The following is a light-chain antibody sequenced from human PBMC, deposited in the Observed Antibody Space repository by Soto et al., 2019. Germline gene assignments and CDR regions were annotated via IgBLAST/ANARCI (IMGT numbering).Light chain of an antibody. V-gene: IGLV1-44*01. CDR1: SSNIGSNA. CDR3: AAWDDSLNGLV. Sequence: QSVLTQPPSASGTPGQRVTISCSGSSSNIGSNAVNWYQQLPGTAPKLLIHSNDQRPSGVPDRVSGSKSGTSASLAISGLQSEDEADYYCAAWDDSLNGLVFGTGTKVPS. J-gene: IGLJ1*01. CDR2: SND.